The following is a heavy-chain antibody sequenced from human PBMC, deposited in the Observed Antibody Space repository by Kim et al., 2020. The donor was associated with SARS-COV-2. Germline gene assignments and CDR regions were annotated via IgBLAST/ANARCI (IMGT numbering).Heavy chain of an antibody. V-gene: IGHV1-46*01. CDR1: GYSFTTYY. J-gene: IGHJ5*02. Sequence: ASVKVSCKASGYSFTTYYLHWLRQAPGQGLEWMGIINPSGGHATYAQKFQGRVMMTRDTSTSTVHLELSSLRSEDTAVYYCTRGRAQFDPWGQGTLVTVSS. CDR3: TRGRAQFDP. CDR2: INPSGGHA.